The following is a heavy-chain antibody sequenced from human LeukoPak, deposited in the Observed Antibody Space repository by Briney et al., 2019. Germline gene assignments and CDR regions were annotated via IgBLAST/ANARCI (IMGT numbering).Heavy chain of an antibody. Sequence: GGSLRLSCAASGFAFSSYAMSWVRQAPGKGLEWVSGISGSGGSTFYADSVKGRFTISRDNSKNTLYLQMNSVRAEDMAVYYCAKEDIAASPQGYWGQGTLVTVSS. CDR1: GFAFSSYA. CDR2: ISGSGGST. V-gene: IGHV3-23*01. CDR3: AKEDIAASPQGY. J-gene: IGHJ4*02. D-gene: IGHD6-13*01.